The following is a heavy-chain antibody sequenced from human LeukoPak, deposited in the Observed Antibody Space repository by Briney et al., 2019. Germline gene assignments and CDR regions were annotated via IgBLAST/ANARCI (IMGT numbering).Heavy chain of an antibody. J-gene: IGHJ6*03. CDR2: ISSSSSYI. Sequence: PGGSLRLSCAASGFTFSSYSMNWVRQAPGKGLEWVSSISSSSSYIYYADSVKGRFTISRDNAKNSLYLQMNSLRAEDTAVYYCARVSEGDFWSGYYLSRYYYYYIDVWGKGTTVSV. V-gene: IGHV3-21*01. CDR1: GFTFSSYS. CDR3: ARVSEGDFWSGYYLSRYYYYYIDV. D-gene: IGHD3-3*01.